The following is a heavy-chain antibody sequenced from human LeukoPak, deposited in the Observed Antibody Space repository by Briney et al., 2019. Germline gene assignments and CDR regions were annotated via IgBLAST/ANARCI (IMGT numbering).Heavy chain of an antibody. V-gene: IGHV4-59*01. D-gene: IGHD3-10*01. CDR1: GGSISSYY. J-gene: IGHJ4*02. Sequence: PSETLSLTCTVSGGSISSYYWSWIRQPPGKGLEWIGYIYYSGSTNYNPSLKSRVTISVDTSKNQFSLKLSSVTAADTAVYYCASYMVRGANFDYWGRGTLVTVSS. CDR2: IYYSGST. CDR3: ASYMVRGANFDY.